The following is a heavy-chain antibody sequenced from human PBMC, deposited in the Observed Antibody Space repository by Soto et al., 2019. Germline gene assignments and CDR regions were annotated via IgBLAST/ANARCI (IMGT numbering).Heavy chain of an antibody. J-gene: IGHJ4*02. V-gene: IGHV3-23*01. D-gene: IGHD1-26*01. CDR1: GFTFSNSA. CDR2: ISGGGDSI. CDR3: AKAVGPLAPSSRVFDC. Sequence: ESGGGLVQPGGSLRLSCAGSGFTFSNSAMNWVRQVPGKELEWVSIISGGGDSIYYADSVKGRFSISRDNSKNIVYLQMSSLRADDTAVYFCAKAVGPLAPSSRVFDCWGQGTLVTVSS.